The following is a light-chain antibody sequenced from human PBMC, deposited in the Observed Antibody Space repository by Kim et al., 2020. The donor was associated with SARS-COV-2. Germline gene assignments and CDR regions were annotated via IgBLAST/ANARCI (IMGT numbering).Light chain of an antibody. CDR1: QSVTVNN. CDR3: QQYGSAPIT. J-gene: IGKJ5*01. V-gene: IGKV3-20*01. Sequence: VLTQSPGTLSLSPGDRATLSCRASQSVTVNNLAWYQQRPGQAPRLLIYGASRRATGIPDRFSGSGSGTDFTLTISGLESEDFAVYYCQQYGSAPITFGQGTRLEIK. CDR2: GAS.